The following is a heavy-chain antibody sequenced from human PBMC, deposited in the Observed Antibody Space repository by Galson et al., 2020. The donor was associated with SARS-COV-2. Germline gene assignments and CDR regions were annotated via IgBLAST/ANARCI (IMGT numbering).Heavy chain of an antibody. V-gene: IGHV4-4*02. CDR1: DGSLYSNNW. CDR2: IYHSGST. Sequence: SETLSLPCAVSDGSLYSNNWWSWVRQPPGKGLEWIGQIYHSGSTNYNPSLKSRVTMSLDKSKNQFSLRLNSVTAADTAVYYCARGSGSLYGMDVWGQGTTVSVSS. J-gene: IGHJ6*02. D-gene: IGHD2-15*01. CDR3: ARGSGSLYGMDV.